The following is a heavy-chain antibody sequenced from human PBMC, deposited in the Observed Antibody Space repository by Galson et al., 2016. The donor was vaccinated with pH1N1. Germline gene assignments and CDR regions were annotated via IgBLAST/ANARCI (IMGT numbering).Heavy chain of an antibody. V-gene: IGHV1-69*15. Sequence: VSCKASGGSFAKYAVSWVRQAPGQGLEWMGRTIPIYGTPNYAQKFHDRLPITADESTTTVYMELNSLISADTAIYYCARPGRTETTKEGFAWGYGMDVWGQGTTVTVSS. D-gene: IGHD1-1*01. CDR1: GGSFAKYA. J-gene: IGHJ6*02. CDR2: TIPIYGTP. CDR3: ARPGRTETTKEGFAWGYGMDV.